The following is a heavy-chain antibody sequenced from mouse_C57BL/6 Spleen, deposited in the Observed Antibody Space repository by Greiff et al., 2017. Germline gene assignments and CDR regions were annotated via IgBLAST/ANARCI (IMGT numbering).Heavy chain of an antibody. CDR1: GYAFSSSW. CDR3: ARDRFAY. Sequence: VQLQQSGPELVKPGASVKISCKASGYAFSSSWMNWVKQRPGKGLEWIGRIYPGDGDTNYNGKFKSKATLTADKSSSTAYMHISSLTSEDSAVYFCARDRFAYWGQGTLVTVSA. CDR2: IYPGDGDT. V-gene: IGHV1-82*01. J-gene: IGHJ3*01.